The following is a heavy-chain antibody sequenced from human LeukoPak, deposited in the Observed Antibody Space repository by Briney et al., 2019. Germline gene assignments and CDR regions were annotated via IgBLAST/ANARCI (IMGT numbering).Heavy chain of an antibody. J-gene: IGHJ4*02. D-gene: IGHD3-3*01. CDR2: IIPIFGTA. CDR1: GGTFSSYA. Sequence: SVKVSCKASGGTFSSYAISWVQQAPGQGLEWMGGIIPIFGTANYAQKFQGRVTITADESTSTAYMELSSLRSEDTAVYYCARGEGYDFWSGYYMLDYWGQGTLVTVSS. V-gene: IGHV1-69*13. CDR3: ARGEGYDFWSGYYMLDY.